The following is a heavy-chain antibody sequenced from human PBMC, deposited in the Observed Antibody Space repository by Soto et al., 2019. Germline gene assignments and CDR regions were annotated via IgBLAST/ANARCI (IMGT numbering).Heavy chain of an antibody. CDR2: ISGSGGST. V-gene: IGHV3-23*01. CDR3: AKGDIRGYSSGWYSY. CDR1: GFTFSSYA. Sequence: EVQLLESGGGLVQPGGSLRLSCAASGFTFSSYAMSWVRQSPGKGLEWVSAISGSGGSTYYADSVKGRFTISRDNSKNTLYLQMNSLRAEDTAVYYCAKGDIRGYSSGWYSYWGQGTLVTVSS. J-gene: IGHJ4*02. D-gene: IGHD6-19*01.